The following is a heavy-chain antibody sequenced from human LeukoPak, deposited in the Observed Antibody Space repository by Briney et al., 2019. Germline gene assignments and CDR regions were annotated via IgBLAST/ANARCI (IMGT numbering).Heavy chain of an antibody. Sequence: ASVKVSCKASGYTFTYYYIYWVRQAPGQGLEWMGLINPSGGSTRYAQNFQGRVTMTRDTSTSTVSMELSSLRSEDTAMYYCATRLYCGGWYGVYDWGQGTLVTVSS. CDR3: ATRLYCGGWYGVYD. D-gene: IGHD6-19*01. CDR2: INPSGGST. V-gene: IGHV1-46*01. J-gene: IGHJ4*02. CDR1: GYTFTYYY.